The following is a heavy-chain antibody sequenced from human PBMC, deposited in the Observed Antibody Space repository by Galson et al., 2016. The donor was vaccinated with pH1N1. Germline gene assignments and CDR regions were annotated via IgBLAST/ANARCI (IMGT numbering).Heavy chain of an antibody. V-gene: IGHV1-69*13. CDR3: ARVSGYNSGYIDS. J-gene: IGHJ4*02. CDR2: IVGIFRSA. D-gene: IGHD5-18*01. Sequence: SVKVSCKASGGPLNSHAISWMRQAPGQGLEWMGRIVGIFRSANYAQKFQGRVTITADEFMSTTYMELSSLRSDDTAVYYCARVSGYNSGYIDSWGQGTLVTVSS. CDR1: GGPLNSHA.